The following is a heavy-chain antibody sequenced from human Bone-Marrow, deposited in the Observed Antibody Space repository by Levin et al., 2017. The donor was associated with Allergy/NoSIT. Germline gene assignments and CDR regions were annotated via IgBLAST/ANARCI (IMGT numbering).Heavy chain of an antibody. Sequence: EASVKVSCKVSGYTLTELSMHWVRQAPGKGLEWMGGFDPEDGETIYAQKFQGRVTMTEDTSTDTAYMELSSLRSEDTAVYYCATERWFRESDVHFDYWGQGTLVTVSS. V-gene: IGHV1-24*01. CDR2: FDPEDGET. CDR3: ATERWFRESDVHFDY. D-gene: IGHD3-10*01. CDR1: GYTLTELS. J-gene: IGHJ4*02.